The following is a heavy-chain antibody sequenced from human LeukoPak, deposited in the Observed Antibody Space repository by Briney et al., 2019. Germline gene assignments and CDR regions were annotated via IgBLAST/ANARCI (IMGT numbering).Heavy chain of an antibody. CDR1: GFTFSGYG. Sequence: GGSLRLSCAPSGFTFSGYGMHWVRQAPGKGLEWAAFIRYDGSKKYYADSVKGRFTISRDNSKNTLYLQMNSLRAEDTAVYYCAKDHNYYDSSGYYYTFDYWGQGTLVTVSS. J-gene: IGHJ4*02. V-gene: IGHV3-30*02. CDR3: AKDHNYYDSSGYYYTFDY. D-gene: IGHD3-22*01. CDR2: IRYDGSKK.